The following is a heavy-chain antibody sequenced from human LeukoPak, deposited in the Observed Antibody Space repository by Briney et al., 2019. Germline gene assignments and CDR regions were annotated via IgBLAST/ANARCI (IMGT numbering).Heavy chain of an antibody. CDR1: GFTFSSYA. CDR3: ARDTDTVTTIRDY. CDR2: ISGSGGST. J-gene: IGHJ4*02. Sequence: GGSLRLSCAASGFTFSSYAMSWVRQAPGKGLEWVSAISGSGGSTYYADSVKGRFTISRDNAKNTLYLQMNSLRAEDTAVYYCARDTDTVTTIRDYWGQGTLVTVSA. D-gene: IGHD4-17*01. V-gene: IGHV3-23*01.